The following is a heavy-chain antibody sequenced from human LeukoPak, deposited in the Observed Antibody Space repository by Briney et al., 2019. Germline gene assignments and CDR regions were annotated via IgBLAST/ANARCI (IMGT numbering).Heavy chain of an antibody. CDR1: GFTFRSYA. D-gene: IGHD3-16*01. V-gene: IGHV3-23*01. CDR2: ISGSGGST. J-gene: IGHJ4*02. Sequence: GGSLRLACAASGFTFRSYAMSWVRRAPGRGLEWVSAISGSGGSTYYADSVKGRFTITRDNSKNTLYLQMNSLRAEDTAVYYCAKSAGYDYVWGSADFDYWGQGTLVTVSS. CDR3: AKSAGYDYVWGSADFDY.